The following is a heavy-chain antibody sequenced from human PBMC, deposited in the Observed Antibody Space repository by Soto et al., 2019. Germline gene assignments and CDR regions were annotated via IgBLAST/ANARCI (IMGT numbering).Heavy chain of an antibody. J-gene: IGHJ4*02. D-gene: IGHD5-12*01. CDR3: ARGDGYINPFDY. CDR2: IIPIFGTA. V-gene: IGHV1-69*01. Sequence: QVQLVQSGAEVKKPGSSVKVSCKASGGTFSSYAISWVRKAHGQGLEWMGGIIPIFGTANYAQKFQGRVPITADESTSTAYRELSSLRSEDTAVYYCARGDGYINPFDYWGQGTLVTVSS. CDR1: GGTFSSYA.